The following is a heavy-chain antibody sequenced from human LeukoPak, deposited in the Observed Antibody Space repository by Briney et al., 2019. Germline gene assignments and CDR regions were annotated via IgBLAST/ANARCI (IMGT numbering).Heavy chain of an antibody. Sequence: GGSLRLSCAASGFTFSSYGMHWVRQAPGKGLEWVAVISYDGSNKYYADSVKGRFTISRDNSKNTLYLQMNSLRAEDTAVYYCAKDSDHMVRGVIVFDYFDYWGQGTLVTVSS. CDR2: ISYDGSNK. V-gene: IGHV3-30*18. J-gene: IGHJ4*02. CDR3: AKDSDHMVRGVIVFDYFDY. CDR1: GFTFSSYG. D-gene: IGHD3-10*01.